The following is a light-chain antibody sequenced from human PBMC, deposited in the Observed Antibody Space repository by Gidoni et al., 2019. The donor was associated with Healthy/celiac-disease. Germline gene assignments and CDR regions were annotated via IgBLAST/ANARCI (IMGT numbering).Light chain of an antibody. CDR1: QSVSSY. Sequence: EIVLTQSPATLSLSPGERATLSCRDSQSVSSYLASYQQKPGQAPRLLIYDASNRATGIPARFSGSGSGTDFTLTISSLEPEDFAVYYCQQRSNWPPYTFXXXTKLEIK. CDR2: DAS. J-gene: IGKJ2*01. CDR3: QQRSNWPPYT. V-gene: IGKV3-11*01.